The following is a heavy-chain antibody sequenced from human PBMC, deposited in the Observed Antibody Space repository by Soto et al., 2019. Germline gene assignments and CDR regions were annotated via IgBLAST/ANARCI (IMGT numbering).Heavy chain of an antibody. CDR2: IYPGDSDT. J-gene: IGHJ4*02. CDR3: ARSLTRNPGYSGYDYDPLFDY. D-gene: IGHD5-12*01. Sequence: GESLKISCKGSGYSFTSYWIGWVRQMPGKGLEWMGIIYPGDSDTRYSPSFQGQVTISADKSISTAYLQWSSLKASDTAVYYCARSLTRNPGYSGYDYDPLFDYWGQGTLVTVSS. V-gene: IGHV5-51*01. CDR1: GYSFTSYW.